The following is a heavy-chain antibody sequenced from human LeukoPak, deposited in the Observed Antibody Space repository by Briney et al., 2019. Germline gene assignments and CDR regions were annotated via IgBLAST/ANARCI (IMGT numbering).Heavy chain of an antibody. Sequence: ASVKVSCKASGYTFTGYFMHWVRRAPGQGGEWMGWIKPNSGGTNYAQKFQGRVTMTRDTSISTAYMELSRLRSDDTAVYYCARRVGATRAFDYWGQGTLVTVSS. CDR3: ARRVGATRAFDY. CDR2: IKPNSGGT. CDR1: GYTFTGYF. V-gene: IGHV1-2*02. D-gene: IGHD1-26*01. J-gene: IGHJ4*02.